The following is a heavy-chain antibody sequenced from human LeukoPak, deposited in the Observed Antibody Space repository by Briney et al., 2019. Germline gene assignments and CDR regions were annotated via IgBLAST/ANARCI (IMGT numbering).Heavy chain of an antibody. CDR1: GGSISSSSYY. CDR3: ARVVKMTTVTTDPGTFDY. V-gene: IGHV4-39*07. CDR2: IYYSGST. Sequence: SETLSLTCTVSGGSISSSSYYWGWIRQPPGKGLEWIGSIYYSGSTYYNPSLKSRVTISVDTSKNQFSLKLSSVTAADTAVYYCARVVKMTTVTTDPGTFDYWGQGTLVTVSS. J-gene: IGHJ4*02. D-gene: IGHD4-17*01.